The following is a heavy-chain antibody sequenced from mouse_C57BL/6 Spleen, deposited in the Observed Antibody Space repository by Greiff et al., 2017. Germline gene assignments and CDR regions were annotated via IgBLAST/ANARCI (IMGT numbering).Heavy chain of an antibody. D-gene: IGHD2-1*01. CDR3: ARSDYGNHLGLFAY. J-gene: IGHJ3*01. CDR1: GYTFTDYY. V-gene: IGHV1-26*01. CDR2: INPNNGGN. Sequence: EVQLQQSGPELVKPGASVKISCKASGYTFTDYYMNWVKQSHGKSLEWIGDINPNNGGNSYNQKFKGKATLTVDQSASTAYMELRSLTSEDSAVYYCARSDYGNHLGLFAYWGQGTLVTVSA.